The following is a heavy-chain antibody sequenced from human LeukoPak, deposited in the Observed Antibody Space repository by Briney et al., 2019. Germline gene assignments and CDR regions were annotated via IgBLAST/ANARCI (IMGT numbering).Heavy chain of an antibody. V-gene: IGHV4-34*01. CDR2: INHSGST. D-gene: IGHD5-12*01. J-gene: IGHJ4*02. Sequence: WEALSLTCAVYGGSFSGYYWSWIRQPPGKGLEWIGEINHSGSTNYNPSLKSRVTISVDTSKNQFSLKLSSVTAADTAVYYCARGRSVATTLRGFDYWGQGTLVTVSS. CDR1: GGSFSGYY. CDR3: ARGRSVATTLRGFDY.